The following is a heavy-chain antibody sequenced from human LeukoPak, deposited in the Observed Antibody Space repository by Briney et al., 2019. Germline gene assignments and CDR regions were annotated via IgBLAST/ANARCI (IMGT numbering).Heavy chain of an antibody. Sequence: GGSLRLSCAASGFAVSSKYMNWVRQAPGKGLEWVTVIYLDGRADYADSVKGRFTISSDNSKNTVYLQMNSLKDEDTAVYYCARDAEASLANWGQGTLVTVSP. CDR3: ARDAEASLAN. J-gene: IGHJ4*02. CDR2: IYLDGRA. CDR1: GFAVSSKY. V-gene: IGHV3-66*01.